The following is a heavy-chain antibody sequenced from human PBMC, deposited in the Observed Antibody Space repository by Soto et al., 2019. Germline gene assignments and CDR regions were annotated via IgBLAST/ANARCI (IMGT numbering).Heavy chain of an antibody. D-gene: IGHD2-21*01. CDR1: GYIFVNYG. Sequence: QVQLVQSGDEVRKPGSSVKVSCKASGYIFVNYGIAWVRQAPGQGLEWMGWISPYSGNTHYASKVQGRRTMTTDTFTSTGCMDVASLTSYDTAVYYWVIVICLVTPTPREVWGQGTTVTVSS. V-gene: IGHV1-18*01. CDR3: VIVICLVTPTPREV. J-gene: IGHJ6*02. CDR2: ISPYSGNT.